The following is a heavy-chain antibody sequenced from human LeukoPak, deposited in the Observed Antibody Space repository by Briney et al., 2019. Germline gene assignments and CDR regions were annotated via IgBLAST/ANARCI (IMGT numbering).Heavy chain of an antibody. V-gene: IGHV3-64D*06. CDR1: GFTFSSYA. CDR2: ITSNGDTT. CDR3: VKREGSGWDLDY. J-gene: IGHJ4*02. D-gene: IGHD6-19*01. Sequence: PGGSLRLSCSASGFTFSSYAMHWVRQAPGKGLEYVSSITSNGDTTYYTDSVKGRFTISRDNSKNTLYLQMSSLRAEDTAVYYCVKREGSGWDLDYWGQGTLVTVSS.